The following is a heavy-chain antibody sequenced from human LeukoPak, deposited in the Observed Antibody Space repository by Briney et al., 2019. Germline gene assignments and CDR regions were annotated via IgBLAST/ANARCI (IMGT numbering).Heavy chain of an antibody. V-gene: IGHV4-39*07. CDR3: AKEQFRFGGI. J-gene: IGHJ4*02. D-gene: IGHD3-10*01. CDR1: GGSISSSSYY. Sequence: SETLSLTCTVSGGSISSSSYYWAWIRQPPGKGLEWIGSISYSGSTYYNSSLKSRVIISVDTSKNQLSLKLTSVTAADTAVYYCAKEQFRFGGIWGQGTLVTVSS. CDR2: ISYSGST.